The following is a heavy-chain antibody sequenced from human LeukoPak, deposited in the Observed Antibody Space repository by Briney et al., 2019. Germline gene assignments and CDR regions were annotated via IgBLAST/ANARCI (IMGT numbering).Heavy chain of an antibody. CDR1: GFTFSSYA. J-gene: IGHJ4*02. V-gene: IGHV3-23*01. CDR2: IIGSGGST. D-gene: IGHD4-17*01. Sequence: GGSLRLSCAASGFTFSSYALNWVRQAPGKGLEWISAIIGSGGSTYYADSVKGRFAISRDNSKNTLYLQMDSLRAEDTAVYYCAKEMTTPYCWGQGTLVTVSS. CDR3: AKEMTTPYC.